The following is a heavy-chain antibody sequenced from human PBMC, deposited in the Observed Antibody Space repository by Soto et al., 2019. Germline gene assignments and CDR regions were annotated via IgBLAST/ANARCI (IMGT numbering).Heavy chain of an antibody. J-gene: IGHJ3*02. V-gene: IGHV4-30-4*01. CDR3: ARGPSYDFWSGYYPPVAFDI. D-gene: IGHD3-3*01. CDR1: GGSISSGDYY. CDR2: IYYSRST. Sequence: SETLSLTCTVSGGSISSGDYYWSWIRQPPGKGLEWIGYIYYSRSTYYNPSLKSRVTISVDTSKNQFSLKLSSVTAADTAVYYCARGPSYDFWSGYYPPVAFDIWGQGTMVTVSS.